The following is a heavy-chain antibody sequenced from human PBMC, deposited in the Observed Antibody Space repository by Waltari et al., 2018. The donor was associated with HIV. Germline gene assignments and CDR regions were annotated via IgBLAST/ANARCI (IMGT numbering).Heavy chain of an antibody. J-gene: IGHJ3*02. CDR3: ARAPMTTVTSRGFDI. CDR2: ISVYNDNT. CDR1: GYSFPRYG. V-gene: IGHV1-18*01. Sequence: QVQLVQSGAEVKKPGASLKVSCKAAGYSFPRYGISWVRQAPGQGLEWIGWISVYNDNTKYAQKIQDRLNMTTDSPTSTAYMELRSLRSDDTAVYYCARAPMTTVTSRGFDIWGQGTMVIVSS. D-gene: IGHD4-17*01.